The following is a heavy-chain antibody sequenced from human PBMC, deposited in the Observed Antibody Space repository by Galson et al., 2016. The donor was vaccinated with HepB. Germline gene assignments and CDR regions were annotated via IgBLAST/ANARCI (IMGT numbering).Heavy chain of an antibody. J-gene: IGHJ4*02. V-gene: IGHV1-18*01. CDR3: ARDLENYDFWMGYDKCLDY. D-gene: IGHD3-3*01. CDR1: GYTFTNYG. CDR2: ISAYNGNT. Sequence: SVKVSCKASGYTFTNYGINWVRQAPGQGLEWMGWISAYNGNTVYAQKLQGRVTMTTDTSTSTAYMELRSLRSDDTVVYYCARDLENYDFWMGYDKCLDYWGQGTLVTVSS.